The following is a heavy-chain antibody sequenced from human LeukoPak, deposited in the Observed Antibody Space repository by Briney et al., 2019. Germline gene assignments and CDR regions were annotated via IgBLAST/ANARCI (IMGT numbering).Heavy chain of an antibody. CDR1: GFTFSSYA. CDR3: ARDKKGIDY. Sequence: GGSLRLSCAASGFTFSSYAMSWVRQAPGKGLEWVSAISGSGGSTYYADSVKGRFTISRDNARNSLYLQMNSLRAEDTAVYYCARDKKGIDYWGQGTLVTVSS. J-gene: IGHJ4*02. CDR2: ISGSGGST. V-gene: IGHV3-23*01. D-gene: IGHD3-10*01.